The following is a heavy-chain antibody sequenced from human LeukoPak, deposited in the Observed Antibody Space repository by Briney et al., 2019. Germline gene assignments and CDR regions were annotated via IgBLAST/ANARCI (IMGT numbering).Heavy chain of an antibody. CDR2: IYYSGST. D-gene: IGHD2-2*01. Sequence: SQTLSLTCTVSGGSISSGGYYWSWIRQHPGKGLEWIGYIYYSGSTYYNPSLKSRVTISVDTSKNQFSLKLSSVTAADTAVYYCAGDCSSTSCHPGWFDPWGQGTLVTVSS. V-gene: IGHV4-31*03. CDR1: GGSISSGGYY. J-gene: IGHJ5*02. CDR3: AGDCSSTSCHPGWFDP.